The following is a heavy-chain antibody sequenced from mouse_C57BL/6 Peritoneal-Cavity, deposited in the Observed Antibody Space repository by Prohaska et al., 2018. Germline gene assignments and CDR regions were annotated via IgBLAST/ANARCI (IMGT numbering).Heavy chain of an antibody. Sequence: PGQGLEWIGRIYPVRGETNYNQKFMGKATFSVDRSSSTVYMVLNSLTFEDPAVYYCGRGELFDYWGQGTTLTVSS. V-gene: IGHV1-11*01. J-gene: IGHJ2*01. CDR2: IYPVRGET. CDR3: GRGELFDY.